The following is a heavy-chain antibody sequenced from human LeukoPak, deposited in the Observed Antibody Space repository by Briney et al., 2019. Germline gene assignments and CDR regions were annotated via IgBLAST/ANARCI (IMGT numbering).Heavy chain of an antibody. V-gene: IGHV1-2*02. Sequence: GASVKVSCKASGYTFTGYYMHWVRQAPGQGLEWMGWINPNSGGTNYAQKFQGRVTMTRDTSISTAYMELSRLRSDDTAVYYCARDPGGGYQLLSDAFDIWGQGTMVTVSS. D-gene: IGHD2-2*01. J-gene: IGHJ3*02. CDR2: INPNSGGT. CDR1: GYTFTGYY. CDR3: ARDPGGGYQLLSDAFDI.